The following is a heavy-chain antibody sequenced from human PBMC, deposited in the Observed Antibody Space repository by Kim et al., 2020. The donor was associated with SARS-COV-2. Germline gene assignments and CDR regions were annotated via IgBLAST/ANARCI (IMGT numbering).Heavy chain of an antibody. CDR2: IYYSGST. D-gene: IGHD6-13*01. V-gene: IGHV4-39*01. J-gene: IGHJ4*02. CDR3: ARISGRWYRSFDY. Sequence: SETLSLTCTVSGGSISSSSYYWGWIRQPPGKGLEWIGSIYYSGSTYYNPSLKSRVTISVDTSKNQFSLKLSSVTAADTAVYYCARISGRWYRSFDYWGQGTLVTVSS. CDR1: GGSISSSSYY.